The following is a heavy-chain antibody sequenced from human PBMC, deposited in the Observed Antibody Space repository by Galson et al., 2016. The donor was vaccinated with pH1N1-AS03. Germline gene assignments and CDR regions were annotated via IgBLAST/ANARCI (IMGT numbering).Heavy chain of an antibody. CDR1: GYTFSNYG. J-gene: IGHJ4*02. CDR3: ARAFEEYLLRDYSSVFDS. V-gene: IGHV1-18*01. CDR2: IKNNNDNT. Sequence: SCKASGYTFSNYGITWVRQAPGQGLQWMGWIKNNNDNTIYGQNFQGRVTLTTDPSTNTAYMELKNLRSDDPGVYYCARAFEEYLLRDYSSVFDSWGQGTLVTVSS. D-gene: IGHD2/OR15-2a*01.